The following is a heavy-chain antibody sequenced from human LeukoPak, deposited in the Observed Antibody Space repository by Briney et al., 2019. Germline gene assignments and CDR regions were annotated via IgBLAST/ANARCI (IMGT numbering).Heavy chain of an antibody. V-gene: IGHV3-23*01. J-gene: IGHJ4*02. CDR2: INERGDIT. D-gene: IGHD6-19*01. CDR3: AKGRIAVAGTTEF. CDR1: AFTFSKHP. Sequence: GGSLRLSCVASAFTFSKHPMSWVRQAPGNGLELVSAINERGDITKYADSVMRRFTISRDNSKNTLYLQMNSLRAEDTALYYCAKGRIAVAGTTEFWGQGTLVAVSS.